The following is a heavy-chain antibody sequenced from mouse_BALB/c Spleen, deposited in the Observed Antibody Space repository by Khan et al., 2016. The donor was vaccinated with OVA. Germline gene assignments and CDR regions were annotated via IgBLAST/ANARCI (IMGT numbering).Heavy chain of an antibody. CDR3: ERGNYYWYYIDY. J-gene: IGHJ2*01. V-gene: IGHV3-2*02. D-gene: IGHD1-1*01. CDR2: ISYSGVT. CDR1: GYSITSCYV. Sequence: EVELVESGPGLVKPSQSLSLSCTVSGYSITSCYVWNLLRQSPGNILEWMGFISYSGVTSYTPSLKSRFSITRDTSKNQFFLQLNYVNPEDTATFYCERGNYYWYYIDYWGQGTTLTVSS.